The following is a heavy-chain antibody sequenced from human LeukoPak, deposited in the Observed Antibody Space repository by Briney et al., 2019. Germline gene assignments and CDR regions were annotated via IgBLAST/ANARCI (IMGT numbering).Heavy chain of an antibody. CDR3: AKDPREEGMNWFDP. V-gene: IGHV3-23*01. D-gene: IGHD5-24*01. J-gene: IGHJ5*02. CDR1: GFTFSSYA. Sequence: GGSLRLSCAASGFTFSSYAMSWVRQAPGKGLKWVSAISGSGGSTYYADSVKGRFTISRDNSKNTLYLQMNSLRAEDTAVYYCAKDPREEGMNWFDPWGQGTLVTVSS. CDR2: ISGSGGST.